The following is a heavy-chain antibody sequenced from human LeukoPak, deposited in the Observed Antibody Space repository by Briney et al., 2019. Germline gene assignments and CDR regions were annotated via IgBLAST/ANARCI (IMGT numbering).Heavy chain of an antibody. CDR1: GGSISSGGYY. J-gene: IGHJ4*02. CDR3: ARGGDGYSNFDY. Sequence: PSETLSLTCTVSGGSISSGGYYWSWIRQHPGKGLEWIGYIYYSGSTYYNPSLKSRVTISVDTSKNQFSLKLSSVTAADTAVYYCARGGDGYSNFDYWGQGTLVTVSS. CDR2: IYYSGST. V-gene: IGHV4-31*03. D-gene: IGHD5-24*01.